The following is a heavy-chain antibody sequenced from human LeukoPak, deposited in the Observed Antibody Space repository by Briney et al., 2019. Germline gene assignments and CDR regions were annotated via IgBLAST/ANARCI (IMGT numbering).Heavy chain of an antibody. CDR2: TSSSGGST. D-gene: IGHD4-23*01. CDR1: EFTFRSYA. CDR3: AKDLATVVRVPNAFDI. J-gene: IGHJ3*02. Sequence: GGSLRLSCAASEFTFRSYAMSWVRQAPGKGLQWVSATSSSGGSTFYADSVRGRFTISRDNFKNMLFLQMSSLRAEDTAVYYCAKDLATVVRVPNAFDIWGQGTMVTVSS. V-gene: IGHV3-23*01.